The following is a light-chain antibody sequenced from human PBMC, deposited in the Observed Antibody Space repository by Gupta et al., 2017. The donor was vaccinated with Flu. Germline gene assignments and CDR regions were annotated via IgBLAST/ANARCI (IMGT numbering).Light chain of an antibody. V-gene: IGLV2-11*01. CDR3: CSYAGSPYV. Sequence: QSALTQPRSVSGSPGQSVTISCTGSSSDVGAYNYVSWYQQYPGKAPKLVIYDVSERPSGVPDRFSGSTSGNTASLTISGLQAEDEADYYCCSYAGSPYVLGTGTEVTVL. CDR2: DVS. CDR1: SSDVGAYNY. J-gene: IGLJ1*01.